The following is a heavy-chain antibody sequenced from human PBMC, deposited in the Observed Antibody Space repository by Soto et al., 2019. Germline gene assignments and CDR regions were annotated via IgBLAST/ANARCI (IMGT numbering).Heavy chain of an antibody. J-gene: IGHJ4*02. Sequence: GESLRISCKGSGYTFTDYWIGWVRQLPGKGLEWMGIIYPGDSDTRYSPSFQGHVTITVDKSTSTAYLQWNSLKASDTAMYYCARPSNNYVAHWGQGTLVTVS. CDR1: GYTFTDYW. CDR3: ARPSNNYVAH. CDR2: IYPGDSDT. V-gene: IGHV5-51*01. D-gene: IGHD4-4*01.